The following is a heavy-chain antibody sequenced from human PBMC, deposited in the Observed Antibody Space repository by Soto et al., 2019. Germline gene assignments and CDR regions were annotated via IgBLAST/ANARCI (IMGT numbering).Heavy chain of an antibody. Sequence: SVKVSCKASGYTFTSYAIHWVRQAPGQRLEWMGGIIPVFGTANYAQKFQGRVTITTDESTSTAYMELSSLRSEDTAVYYCARDYYDSSDWGQGTLVTVSS. D-gene: IGHD3-22*01. CDR1: GYTFTSYA. CDR3: ARDYYDSSD. CDR2: IIPVFGTA. V-gene: IGHV1-69*05. J-gene: IGHJ4*02.